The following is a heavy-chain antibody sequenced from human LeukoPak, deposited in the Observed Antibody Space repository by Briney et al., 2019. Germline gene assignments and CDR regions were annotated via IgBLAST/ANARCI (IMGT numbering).Heavy chain of an antibody. CDR1: GYTFTKYA. CDR3: ANCYDSSGFFAY. V-gene: IGHV7-4-1*02. D-gene: IGHD3-22*01. CDR2: IDTNTGNP. J-gene: IGHJ4*02. Sequence: GASVKVSCKGSGYTFTKYAISWVRQAPGQGHEYMGWIDTNTGNPTYAQGFTGRFVFSLDTSVSTAYLQISSLKAEDSAIYFCANCYDSSGFFAYWGQGTLVTVSS.